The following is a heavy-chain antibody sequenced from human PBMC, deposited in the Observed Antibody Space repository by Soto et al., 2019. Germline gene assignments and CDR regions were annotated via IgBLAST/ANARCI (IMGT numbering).Heavy chain of an antibody. D-gene: IGHD3-3*01. CDR1: GFTFSSYW. V-gene: IGHV3-74*01. J-gene: IGHJ4*02. CDR2: INSDGSST. CDR3: ARASTYYDFWSGYPGEKYYFDY. Sequence: EVQLVESGGGLVQPGGSLRLSCAASGFTFSSYWMHWVRQAPGKGLVWVSRINSDGSSTRYADSVKGRFTISRDNAKNTLYLQMSSLRAEDTAVYYCARASTYYDFWSGYPGEKYYFDYWGQGTLVTVSS.